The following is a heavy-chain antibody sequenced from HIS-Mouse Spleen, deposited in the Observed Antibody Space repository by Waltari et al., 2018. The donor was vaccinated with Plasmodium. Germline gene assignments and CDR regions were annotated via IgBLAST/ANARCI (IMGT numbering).Heavy chain of an antibody. CDR2: IKQDGSEK. D-gene: IGHD6-13*01. Sequence: EVQLVESGGGLVQPGGALRLFCAASGFPFGSFEMSWVRQAPGKGVEWVANIKQDGSEKYYVDSVKGRFTISRDNAKNSLYLQMNSLRAEDTAVYYCASSWYWYFDLWGRGTLVTVSS. CDR1: GFPFGSFE. CDR3: ASSWYWYFDL. J-gene: IGHJ2*01. V-gene: IGHV3-7*01.